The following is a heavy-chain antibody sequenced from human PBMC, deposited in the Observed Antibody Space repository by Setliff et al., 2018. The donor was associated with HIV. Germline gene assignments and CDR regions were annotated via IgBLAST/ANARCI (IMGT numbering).Heavy chain of an antibody. V-gene: IGHV1-69*13. CDR3: ARDDHYYDLGSILSDWYFDL. CDR2: IIRIFGST. J-gene: IGHJ2*01. D-gene: IGHD3-10*01. CDR1: GGTFRNYA. Sequence: SVKVSCKASGGTFRNYAISWVRQAPGQGLEWMGGIIRIFGSTKYAQKFLDRVTITADESTNTVEMELSSLTSEDTAVYYCARDDHYYDLGSILSDWYFDLWGRGTLVTVSS.